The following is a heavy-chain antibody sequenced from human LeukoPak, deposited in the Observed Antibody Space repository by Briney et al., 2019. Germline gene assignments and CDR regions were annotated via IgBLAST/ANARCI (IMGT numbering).Heavy chain of an antibody. Sequence: ESGPALVKPTQTLTLTCTFSGFSLSTNTVGVGWFRQPPGKALAWLALIYWDDDKRYSPSLKSRLTITKDTSKNQVVLTMTNMDPVDTATYYCAHMGFGELSFDHWGQGTLVTVSS. CDR2: IYWDDDK. J-gene: IGHJ4*02. D-gene: IGHD3-10*01. V-gene: IGHV2-5*02. CDR1: GFSLSTNTVG. CDR3: AHMGFGELSFDH.